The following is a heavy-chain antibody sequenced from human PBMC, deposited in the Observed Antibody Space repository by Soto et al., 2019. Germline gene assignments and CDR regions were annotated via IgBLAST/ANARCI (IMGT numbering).Heavy chain of an antibody. D-gene: IGHD3-9*01. CDR1: SCSIYSSNW. V-gene: IGHV4-4*02. J-gene: IGHJ4*02. CDR2: VPHSGGA. CDR3: ASHLVMTGTRGFDH. Sequence: SETLSLTCAVSSCSIYSSNWWSWVRQPPGKGLEWIGEVPHSGGANYNPSLKSRVTISVDRSENQFSLKLSSVTAADTAVYYCASHLVMTGTRGFDHWGLGTLVTVSS.